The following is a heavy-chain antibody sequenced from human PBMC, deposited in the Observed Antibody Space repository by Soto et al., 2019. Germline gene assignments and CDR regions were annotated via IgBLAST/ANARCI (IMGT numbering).Heavy chain of an antibody. V-gene: IGHV1-8*01. CDR1: GYTFTSYD. CDR2: MNPNSGNT. Sequence: QVQLVQSGAEVKKPGASVKVSCKASGYTFTSYDISWVRQATGQGLEWMGWMNPNSGNTGYAQKFQGRVTMTRNTSISTAYMALSSLRSEDTAVYYCARRGYSSSWYYYYYYGMDVWGQGTTVTVSS. D-gene: IGHD6-13*01. CDR3: ARRGYSSSWYYYYYYGMDV. J-gene: IGHJ6*02.